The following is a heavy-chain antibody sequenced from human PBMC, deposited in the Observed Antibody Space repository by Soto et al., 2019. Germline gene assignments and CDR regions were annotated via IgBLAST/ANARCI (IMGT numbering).Heavy chain of an antibody. CDR3: ARDGYRYGFDY. J-gene: IGHJ4*02. V-gene: IGHV3-33*01. D-gene: IGHD5-18*01. CDR2: IWYDGSNK. CDR1: GFTFSSYG. Sequence: GGSLRLSCAASGFTFSSYGMHWVRQAPGKGLEWVAVIWYDGSNKYYADSVKGRFTISRDNSKNTLYLQMNSLRAEDTAVYYCARDGYRYGFDYWGPGTLVTVSS.